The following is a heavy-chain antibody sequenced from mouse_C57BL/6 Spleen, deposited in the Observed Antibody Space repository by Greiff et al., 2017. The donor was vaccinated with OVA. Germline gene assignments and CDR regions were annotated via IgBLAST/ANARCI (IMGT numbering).Heavy chain of an antibody. V-gene: IGHV1-63*01. CDR1: GYTFTNYW. J-gene: IGHJ2*01. CDR2: IYPGGGYT. CDR3: ARRETGYFDY. Sequence: QVQLQQSGAELVRPGTSVKMSCKASGYTFTNYWIGWAKQRPGHGLEWIGDIYPGGGYTNYNEKFKGKATLTADTSSSTAYMQFSSLTSEDSAIYYCARRETGYFDYWGQGTTLTVSS. D-gene: IGHD4-1*01.